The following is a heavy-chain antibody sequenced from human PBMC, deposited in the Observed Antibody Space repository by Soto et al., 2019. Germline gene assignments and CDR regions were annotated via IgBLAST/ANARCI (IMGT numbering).Heavy chain of an antibody. CDR3: ARXGVDDNSGYYHFDY. CDR2: IYYTGNT. D-gene: IGHD3-22*01. V-gene: IGHV4-39*01. J-gene: IGHJ4*02. Sequence: PSETLSLTCTVSGGSISSGYFYWGWVRQPPGKGLEWIGSIYYTGNTYYNPSLKSRVIISVDTSNNQFSLTLNSVIDADTAVYYCARXGVDDNSGYYHFDYWGRGTLVTVSS. CDR1: GGSISSGYFY.